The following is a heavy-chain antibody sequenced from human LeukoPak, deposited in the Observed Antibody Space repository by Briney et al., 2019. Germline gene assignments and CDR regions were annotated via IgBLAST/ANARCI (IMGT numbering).Heavy chain of an antibody. J-gene: IGHJ4*02. CDR1: GFTFSSYA. V-gene: IGHV3-30-3*01. CDR3: ARAREFDY. Sequence: PGGSLRLSCAAPGFTFSSYAMHWVRQAPGKGLEWVAVILYDGSNKYYADSVKGRFTISRDNSKNTLYLQMNSLRAEDTAVYYCARAREFDYWGQGTLVTVSS. CDR2: ILYDGSNK.